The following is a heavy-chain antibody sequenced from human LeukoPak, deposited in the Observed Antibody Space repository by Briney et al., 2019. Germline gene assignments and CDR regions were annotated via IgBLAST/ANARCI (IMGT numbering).Heavy chain of an antibody. CDR3: ARAITYYSDSSAYYSLYY. CDR2: ITINGGST. Sequence: GGSLRLSCAASGFTFSGYAMHWVRQAPGKGLEYVSAITINGGSTHYADSVKGRFTISRDNSKNTLYLQMGSLRAEDMAVYHCARAITYYSDSSAYYSLYYSGQGTLVTVSS. J-gene: IGHJ4*02. D-gene: IGHD3-22*01. V-gene: IGHV3-64*02. CDR1: GFTFSGYA.